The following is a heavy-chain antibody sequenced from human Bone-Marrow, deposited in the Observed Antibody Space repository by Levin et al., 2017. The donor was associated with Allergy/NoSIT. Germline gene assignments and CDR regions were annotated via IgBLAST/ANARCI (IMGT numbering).Heavy chain of an antibody. D-gene: IGHD3-22*01. CDR2: ISNSGDST. J-gene: IGHJ3*02. V-gene: IGHV3-23*01. CDR1: GFTVSSNY. CDR3: SKVRLVITRADAFDI. Sequence: GGSLRLSCAASGFTVSSNYMSWVRQAPGKGLEWVSVISNSGDSTYYAESVKGRFTISRDNSKNTLFLQMNSLRAEDTAVYFCSKVRLVITRADAFDIWGQGTVVTVSS.